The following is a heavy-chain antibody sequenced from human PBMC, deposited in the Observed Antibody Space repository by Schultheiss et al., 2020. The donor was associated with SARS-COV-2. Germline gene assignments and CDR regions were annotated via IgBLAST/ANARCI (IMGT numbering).Heavy chain of an antibody. CDR3: ARLPLGGYCSSTSCYTADY. CDR1: GGSISSYY. Sequence: SETLSLTCTVSGGSISSYYWSWIRQPPGKGLEWIGYIYYSGSTKYSPSLKSRVTISVDTSKNQFSLKLSSVTAADTAVYYCARLPLGGYCSSTSCYTADYWGQGTLVTVSS. V-gene: IGHV4-59*01. J-gene: IGHJ4*02. CDR2: IYYSGST. D-gene: IGHD2-2*02.